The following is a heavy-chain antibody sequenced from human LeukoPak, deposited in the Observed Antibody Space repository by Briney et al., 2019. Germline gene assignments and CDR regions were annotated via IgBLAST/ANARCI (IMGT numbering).Heavy chain of an antibody. Sequence: GGSLRLSCAASGFTFSSYGMSWVRQAPGKGLEWVSVSGSGGSTFYAGSVRGRFTISRANPKNTLYLQMNSLRAEDTAVYYCAKDLYGDYGHWFDPWGQGTLVTVSS. J-gene: IGHJ5*02. V-gene: IGHV3-23*01. CDR2: SGSGGST. D-gene: IGHD4-17*01. CDR1: GFTFSSYG. CDR3: AKDLYGDYGHWFDP.